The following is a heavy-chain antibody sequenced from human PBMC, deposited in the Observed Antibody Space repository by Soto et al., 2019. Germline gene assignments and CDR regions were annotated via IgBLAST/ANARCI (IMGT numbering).Heavy chain of an antibody. J-gene: IGHJ3*02. CDR1: GFTFSSYA. D-gene: IGHD6-19*01. Sequence: QVQLVESGGGVVQPGRSLRLSCAASGFTFSSYAMHWVRQAPGKGLEWVAVISYDGSNKYYADSVKGRFTISRDNSKNTLYLQMNSLRAEDTAVYYCARGLSIAVAVDAFDIWGQGTMVTVSS. V-gene: IGHV3-30-3*01. CDR2: ISYDGSNK. CDR3: ARGLSIAVAVDAFDI.